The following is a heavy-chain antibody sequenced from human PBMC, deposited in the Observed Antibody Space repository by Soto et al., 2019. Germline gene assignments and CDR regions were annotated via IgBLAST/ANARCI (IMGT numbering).Heavy chain of an antibody. CDR2: IYSGGST. J-gene: IGHJ6*03. V-gene: IGHV3-66*01. CDR1: GFTVSSNY. Sequence: GGSLRLSCAASGFTVSSNYMSWVRQAPGKGLEWVSVIYSGGSTYYADSVKGRFTISRDNSKNTLYLQMNSPRAEDTAVYYCARDSSGWYHYYMDVWGKGTTVTVSS. CDR3: ARDSSGWYHYYMDV. D-gene: IGHD6-19*01.